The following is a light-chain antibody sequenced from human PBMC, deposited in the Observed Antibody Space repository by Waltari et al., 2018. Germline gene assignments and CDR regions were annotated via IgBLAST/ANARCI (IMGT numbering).Light chain of an antibody. J-gene: IGKJ5*01. CDR2: DAS. CDR1: QSIATN. Sequence: EVVMTQSPDTLSVSPGGRATLSCRASQSIATNLAWYQQRRGQVPRLLIFDASTRATSISGRFSGSGSGTEFTLTISSLQSDDSAVYYCQQYNRWPPITFGQGTRLEIK. CDR3: QQYNRWPPIT. V-gene: IGKV3-15*01.